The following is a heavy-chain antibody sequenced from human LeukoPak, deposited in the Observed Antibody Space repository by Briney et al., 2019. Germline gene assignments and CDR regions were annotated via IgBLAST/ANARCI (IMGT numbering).Heavy chain of an antibody. J-gene: IGHJ4*02. V-gene: IGHV3-66*03. Sequence: GGSLRLSCAASGFTVISNYMSWVRQAPGKGLEWASVIYNSGSTYYADSVKGRFTISRDNSKNTLYLQMNSLRAEDTAVYYCARDVPAMSGSYYYFDYWGQGTLVTVSS. CDR2: IYNSGST. CDR1: GFTVISNY. D-gene: IGHD1-26*01. CDR3: ARDVPAMSGSYYYFDY.